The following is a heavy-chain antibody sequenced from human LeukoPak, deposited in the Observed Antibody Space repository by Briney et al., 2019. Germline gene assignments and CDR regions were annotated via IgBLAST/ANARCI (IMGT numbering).Heavy chain of an antibody. CDR2: IYYSGST. CDR3: ARESGQQQLPDAFDI. Sequence: SETLSLTCTVSGGSISSSDYYWGWIRQPPGKGLEWIGSIYYSGSTYYNPSLKSRVTISIGTSKNQFSLKLSSVTAADTAVYYCARESGQQQLPDAFDIWGQGTMVTVSS. J-gene: IGHJ3*02. CDR1: GGSISSSDYY. V-gene: IGHV4-39*07. D-gene: IGHD6-13*01.